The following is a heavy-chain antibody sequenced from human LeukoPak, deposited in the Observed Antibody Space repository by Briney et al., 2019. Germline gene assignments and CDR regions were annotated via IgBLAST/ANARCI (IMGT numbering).Heavy chain of an antibody. CDR1: GFTFSSYG. CDR3: ARDPQYCSSTSCYNWGSLYYYYYYMDV. Sequence: PGGSLRLSCAASGFTFSSYGMHGVRQAPGKGLEWVAVIWYDGSNKYYADSVKGRFTISRDNSKNTLYLQMNSLRAEDTAVYYCARDPQYCSSTSCYNWGSLYYYYYYMDVWGKGTTVTVSS. J-gene: IGHJ6*03. D-gene: IGHD2-2*01. CDR2: IWYDGSNK. V-gene: IGHV3-33*01.